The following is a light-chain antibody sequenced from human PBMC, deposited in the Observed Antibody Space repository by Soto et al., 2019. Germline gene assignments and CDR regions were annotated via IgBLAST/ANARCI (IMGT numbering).Light chain of an antibody. CDR2: GAS. V-gene: IGKV3-15*01. J-gene: IGKJ2*01. CDR3: HQYNNWLPYT. CDR1: QSISTN. Sequence: EIVMTQSPATLSVFPGERATLSCRASQSISTNLAWYQQKPGRAPRLLIYGASARATGIPARFSGSGSGTEFTLTNSSLQSEDFAVYYCHQYNNWLPYTFGQGTKLEIK.